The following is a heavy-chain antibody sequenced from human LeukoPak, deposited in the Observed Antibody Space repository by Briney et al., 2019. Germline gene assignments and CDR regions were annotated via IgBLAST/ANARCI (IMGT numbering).Heavy chain of an antibody. CDR2: LNSDGNNT. J-gene: IGHJ4*02. CDR3: ARVAGGSQPYYFDY. D-gene: IGHD1-26*01. CDR1: GFTFNTYW. V-gene: IGHV3-74*01. Sequence: QPGGPLRLSCAASGFTFNTYWMHWVRQAPGKGLVWVSRLNSDGNNTAYADSVKGRFTISRDNAKNTLHLQMNSLRAEDTAVYYCARVAGGSQPYYFDYWGQGTLVTVSS.